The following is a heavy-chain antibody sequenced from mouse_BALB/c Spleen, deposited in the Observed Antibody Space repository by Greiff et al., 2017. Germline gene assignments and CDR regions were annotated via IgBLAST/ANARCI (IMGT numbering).Heavy chain of an antibody. CDR1: GFTFTDYY. Sequence: DVKLVESGGGLVQPGGSLRLSCATSGFTFTDYYMSWVRQPPGKALEWLGFISNKANGYTTEYSASVKGRFTISRENSQSILYLQMNTLRAEASAPYYCARDGGNDQAWFAYWGQGTLVTVSA. CDR3: ARDGGNDQAWFAY. J-gene: IGHJ3*01. V-gene: IGHV7-3*02. D-gene: IGHD2-2*01. CDR2: ISNKANGYTT.